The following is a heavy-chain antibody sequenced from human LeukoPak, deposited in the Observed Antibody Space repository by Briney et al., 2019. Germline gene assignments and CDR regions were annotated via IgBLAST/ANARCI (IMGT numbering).Heavy chain of an antibody. CDR2: IYYSGST. Sequence: SETLSLTCTVSGGSISSSSYYWGWIRQPPGKGLEWIGSIYYSGSTYYNPSLKGRVTISVDTSKNQFSLKLSSVTAADTAVYYCARSGRITMVRGVIIADHYFDYWGQGTLVTVSS. CDR1: GGSISSSSYY. CDR3: ARSGRITMVRGVIIADHYFDY. D-gene: IGHD3-10*01. J-gene: IGHJ4*02. V-gene: IGHV4-39*07.